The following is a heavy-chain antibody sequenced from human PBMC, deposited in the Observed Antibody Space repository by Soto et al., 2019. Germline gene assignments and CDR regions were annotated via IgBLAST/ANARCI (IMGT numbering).Heavy chain of an antibody. CDR3: AKVKWFATPSC. V-gene: IGHV3-13*01. Sequence: GGSLRLSCAASGFTFSSYDMHWVRQATGKGLEWVSAIGTAGDTYYPGSVKGRFTISREDSKNSFYLQMSSLTAEDTAVYYCAKVKWFATPSCWGQGT. D-gene: IGHD3-22*01. CDR2: IGTAGDT. J-gene: IGHJ4*02. CDR1: GFTFSSYD.